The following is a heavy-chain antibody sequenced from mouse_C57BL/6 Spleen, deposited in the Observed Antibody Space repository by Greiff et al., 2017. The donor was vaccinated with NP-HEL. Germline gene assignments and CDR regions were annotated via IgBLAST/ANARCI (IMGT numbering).Heavy chain of an antibody. CDR3: ARRGIPGSSFDY. CDR2: IDPSDSYT. D-gene: IGHD1-1*01. Sequence: QVQLQQPGAELVRPGTSVKLSCKASGYTFTSYWMHWVKQRPGQGLEWIGVIDPSDSYTNYNQKFKGKATLTVDTSSSTAYMQLSSLTSEDSAVYYCARRGIPGSSFDYWGQGTTLTVSS. CDR1: GYTFTSYW. J-gene: IGHJ2*01. V-gene: IGHV1-59*01.